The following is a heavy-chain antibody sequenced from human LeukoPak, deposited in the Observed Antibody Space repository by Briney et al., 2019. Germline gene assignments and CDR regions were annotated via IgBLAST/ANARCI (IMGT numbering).Heavy chain of an antibody. CDR2: ISGSGGST. CDR1: GFTFSSYA. D-gene: IGHD3-3*01. CDR3: AKEVKYYDFWSGYYPYFDY. V-gene: IGHV3-23*01. J-gene: IGHJ4*02. Sequence: GALRLSCAASGFTFSSYAMSWVRQAPGKGLEWVSAISGSGGSTYYADSVKGRFTISRDNSKNTLYLQMNSLRAEDTAVYHCAKEVKYYDFWSGYYPYFDYWGQGTLVTVSS.